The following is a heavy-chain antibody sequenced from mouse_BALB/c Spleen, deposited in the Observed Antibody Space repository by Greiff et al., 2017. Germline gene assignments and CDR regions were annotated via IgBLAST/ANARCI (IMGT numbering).Heavy chain of an antibody. CDR2: ISTYYGDA. Sequence: QVQLQQSGAELVRPGVSVKISCKGSGYTFTDYAMHWVKQSHAKSLEWIGVISTYYGDASYNQKFKGKATMTVDKSSSTAYMELARLTSEDSAIYYCARPLLRLRNYAMDYWGQGTSVTVSS. D-gene: IGHD1-2*01. J-gene: IGHJ4*01. CDR1: GYTFTDYA. CDR3: ARPLLRLRNYAMDY. V-gene: IGHV1S137*01.